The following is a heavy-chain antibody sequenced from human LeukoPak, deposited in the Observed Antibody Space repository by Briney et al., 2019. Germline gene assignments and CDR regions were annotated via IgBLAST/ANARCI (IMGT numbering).Heavy chain of an antibody. CDR3: VVGGSPGY. D-gene: IGHD2-15*01. CDR2: ISTDGYTT. V-gene: IGHV3-74*01. CDR1: GLAFSAYK. J-gene: IGHJ4*02. Sequence: GGSLRLSCAASGLAFSAYKVHWVRQAPRKGLVWVSRISTDGYTTDYTDFVQGRFTASRDNTKNTWSLEMNSLRAEDTAVYYCVVGGSPGYWGQGTLVTVSS.